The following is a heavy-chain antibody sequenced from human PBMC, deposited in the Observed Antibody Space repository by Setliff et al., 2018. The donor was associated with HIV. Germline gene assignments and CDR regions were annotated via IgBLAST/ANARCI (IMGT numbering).Heavy chain of an antibody. CDR1: GGSISSTNYF. CDR3: ARHSGLGGYYSPFDY. D-gene: IGHD3-22*01. J-gene: IGHJ4*02. V-gene: IGHV4-39*01. CDR2: IYYHGST. Sequence: ASETLSLTCTVSGGSISSTNYFWGWIRQPPGKGLEWIGTIYYHGSTYYNPSLKSRVTISIDTSKNQFSLQLTSVTAADTAVYYCARHSGLGGYYSPFDYWGPGTLVTVSS.